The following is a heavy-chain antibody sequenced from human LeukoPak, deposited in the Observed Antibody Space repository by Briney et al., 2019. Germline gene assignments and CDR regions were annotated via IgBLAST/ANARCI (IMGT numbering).Heavy chain of an antibody. CDR3: ARTRGSHISMAYLDY. CDR2: INPNSGVT. D-gene: IGHD2/OR15-2a*01. V-gene: IGHV1-2*06. CDR1: GYTFTGYY. Sequence: GASVKVSCKASGYTFTGYYMHWVRQAPGQGLEWMGRINPNSGVTNYAQKFQGRVTMTRDTSISTAYMELSSPRSDDTAVYYCARTRGSHISMAYLDYWGQGTLVTVSS. J-gene: IGHJ4*02.